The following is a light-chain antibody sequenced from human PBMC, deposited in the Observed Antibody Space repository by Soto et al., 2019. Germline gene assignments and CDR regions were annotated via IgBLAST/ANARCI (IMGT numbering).Light chain of an antibody. Sequence: EIVMTHSPFTRVASTGETATRYSRAMQSFDNTVAWYQQKPRPAPRLLIVGSFARATGIPARFSGSGSGSGFPLTIRGLQSEDFAVYYCQQYNDRPPINCGKGTRREIK. CDR2: GSF. J-gene: IGKJ5*01. CDR1: QSFDNT. CDR3: QQYNDRPPIN. V-gene: IGKV3D-15*01.